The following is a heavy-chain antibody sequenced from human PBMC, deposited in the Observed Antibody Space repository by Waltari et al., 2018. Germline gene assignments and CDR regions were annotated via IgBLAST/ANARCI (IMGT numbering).Heavy chain of an antibody. CDR2: IDWDDDK. CDR3: ARRMGAGFDY. Sequence: QVTLRVSGPALVKPTQTLTLTCTFSGFSLSTGGMCVSWIRQPPGKALEWLARIDWDDDKYYSTSLKTRLTISKDTSKNQVVLTMTNMDPVETATYYCARRMGAGFDYWGQGTLVTVSS. CDR1: GFSLSTGGMC. J-gene: IGHJ4*02. V-gene: IGHV2-70*15.